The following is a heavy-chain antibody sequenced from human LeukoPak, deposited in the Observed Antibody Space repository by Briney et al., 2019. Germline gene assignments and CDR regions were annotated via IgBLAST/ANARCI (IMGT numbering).Heavy chain of an antibody. CDR1: GYTFSNYD. CDR3: ARVGWQWLERGSFDY. V-gene: IGHV1-8*01. CDR2: MNPDSGDT. J-gene: IGHJ4*02. D-gene: IGHD6-19*01. Sequence: ASVKVSCKASGYTFSNYDINWVRQATGQGLEWMGWMNPDSGDTGYAQKFQGRVTLTRNTSTSTAYMELSSLRSEDTAVYYCARVGWQWLERGSFDYWGQGTLVTVSS.